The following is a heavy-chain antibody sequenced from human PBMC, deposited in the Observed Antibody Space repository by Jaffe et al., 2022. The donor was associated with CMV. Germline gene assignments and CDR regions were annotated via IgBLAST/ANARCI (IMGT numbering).Heavy chain of an antibody. CDR1: GGPFSGYY. D-gene: IGHD3-16*02. CDR3: ARTVWGSYRFYYYHMDV. Sequence: QVQLQQWGAGLLKPSETLSLTCAVYGGPFSGYYWSWVRQSPGAGLEWIGEINHYGSSNYNPSLKSRVTISVDTSKSQFSLILRSVTAADTAVYYCARTVWGSYRFYYYHMDVWGKGTTVTVSS. J-gene: IGHJ6*03. V-gene: IGHV4-34*01. CDR2: INHYGSS.